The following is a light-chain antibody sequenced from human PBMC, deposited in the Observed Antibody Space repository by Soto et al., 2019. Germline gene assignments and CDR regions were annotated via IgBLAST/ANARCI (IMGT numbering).Light chain of an antibody. V-gene: IGLV3-21*02. CDR2: GGS. CDR1: QIGIKN. CDR3: QVWDGHTDHVV. J-gene: IGLJ2*01. Sequence: SYELTQPPSVSVAPGQTASISCGGEQIGIKNVSWYHKRPGQAPLLVVYGGSDRPSGIPERFAGSNSGNTVTLTICRVEAGDEAEYFCQVWDGHTDHVVFGGGTKLTVL.